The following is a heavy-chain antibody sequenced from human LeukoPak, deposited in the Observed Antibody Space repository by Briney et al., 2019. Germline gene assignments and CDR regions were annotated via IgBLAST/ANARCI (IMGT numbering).Heavy chain of an antibody. D-gene: IGHD2-15*01. CDR3: ARGPRPDTVVVVAATPDLDY. Sequence: DSVQGRFTISRDNSKNTLYLQMNSLRAEDTAVYYCARGPRPDTVVVVAATPDLDYWGQGTLVTVSS. V-gene: IGHV3-30*07. J-gene: IGHJ4*02.